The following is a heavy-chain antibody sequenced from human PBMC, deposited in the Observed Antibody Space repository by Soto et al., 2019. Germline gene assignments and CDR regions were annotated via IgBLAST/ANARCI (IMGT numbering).Heavy chain of an antibody. CDR1: GFTFSSYS. Sequence: EVQLVESGGGLVKPGGSLRLSCAASGFTFSSYSMNWVRQAPGKGLEWVSSISSSSSYIYYADSVKGRFTISRDNAKNSLYLQMNSLRAEDTAVYYCARGKRFAAGPMDVWGQGTTVTDSS. V-gene: IGHV3-21*01. J-gene: IGHJ6*02. D-gene: IGHD6-13*01. CDR3: ARGKRFAAGPMDV. CDR2: ISSSSSYI.